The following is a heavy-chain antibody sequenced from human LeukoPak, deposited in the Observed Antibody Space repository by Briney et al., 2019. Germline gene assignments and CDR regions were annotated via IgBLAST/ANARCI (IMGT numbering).Heavy chain of an antibody. CDR3: ARKRIRGLDY. V-gene: IGHV3-48*03. Sequence: GGSLRLSCAASGFTFSSYEMIWVRQAPGKGLEWVSYISSSAETIYYADSVKGRFTISRDNAKNSLYLQMNSLRAEDTAVYYCARKRIRGLDYWGQGTLVTVPS. D-gene: IGHD3-10*01. CDR2: ISSSAETI. CDR1: GFTFSSYE. J-gene: IGHJ4*02.